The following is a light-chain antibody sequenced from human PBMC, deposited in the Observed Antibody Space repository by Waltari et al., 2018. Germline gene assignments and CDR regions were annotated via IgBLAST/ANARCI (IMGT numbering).Light chain of an antibody. CDR3: MQAIRTPRT. J-gene: IGKJ1*01. V-gene: IGKV2-28*01. CDR2: LGF. Sequence: DVVMTQSPLSLPVTPGEPASISCRSSESLLHSNGNTYWAWYLQKPGQSPQLLSYLGFTRASGVPDRFSGSGSGTDFTLKISRVEAEDVGIYYCMQAIRTPRTFAQGTKVEIK. CDR1: ESLLHSNGNTY.